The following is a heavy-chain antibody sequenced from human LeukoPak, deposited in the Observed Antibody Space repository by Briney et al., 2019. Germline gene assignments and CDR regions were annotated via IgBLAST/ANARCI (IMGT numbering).Heavy chain of an antibody. Sequence: SQTLSLTCTVSGGPISSGGYYGSWIRQHPGKGLEYIGYIYYSGSIYYNPSLKSRVTISVDKSKNQFSLKVSSVTVADTAVYPCARGIIGAIYYYYGMDVWGHGTTVTVSS. V-gene: IGHV4-31*03. CDR1: GGPISSGGYY. J-gene: IGHJ6*02. CDR3: ARGIIGAIYYYYGMDV. CDR2: IYYSGSI. D-gene: IGHD3-10*01.